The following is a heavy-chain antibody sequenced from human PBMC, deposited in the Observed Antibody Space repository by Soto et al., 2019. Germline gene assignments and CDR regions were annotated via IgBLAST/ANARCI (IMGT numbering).Heavy chain of an antibody. D-gene: IGHD2-21*02. Sequence: QVQLMQSGAEVKKPGASVKVSCKASGNTFTNYYIHWVRQPPGQGLERMGTINPSGGHTTYAQKFLGRVPRTRDTSTSALYMELTSLRSEDTAVYYCARGGHVVVVTAAFDYWGQGTLVTVSS. J-gene: IGHJ4*02. CDR2: INPSGGHT. CDR3: ARGGHVVVVTAAFDY. CDR1: GNTFTNYY. V-gene: IGHV1-46*01.